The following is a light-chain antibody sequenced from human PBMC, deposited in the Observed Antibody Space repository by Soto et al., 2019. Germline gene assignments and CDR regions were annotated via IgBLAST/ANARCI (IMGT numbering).Light chain of an antibody. J-gene: IGKJ4*01. CDR1: QSDTNAY. CDR3: HYYGGP. Sequence: EMVVTQSPGTLSLSPGERATLSCRASQSDTNAYLTWYQQKPGQAPRLLIYGASTRATGIPDRFSGSGSGTDFTLTISRVGPEDFAVYDCHYYGGPFGGGTKIEIK. V-gene: IGKV3-20*01. CDR2: GAS.